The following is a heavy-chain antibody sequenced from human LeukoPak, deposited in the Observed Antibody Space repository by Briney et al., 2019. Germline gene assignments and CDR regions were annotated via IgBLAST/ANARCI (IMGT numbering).Heavy chain of an antibody. J-gene: IGHJ5*02. CDR1: GFTFRNYW. CDR2: INSDARST. V-gene: IGHV3-74*01. D-gene: IGHD6-19*01. Sequence: GGSLRFSCAASGFTFRNYWMHWVRQAPGKGLVWVSRINSDARSTSYADSAKGRFTISRDNAKNTLYLQMNSLRAEDTAVYYCARGADTGYSSDSWGQGTLVTVSS. CDR3: ARGADTGYSSDS.